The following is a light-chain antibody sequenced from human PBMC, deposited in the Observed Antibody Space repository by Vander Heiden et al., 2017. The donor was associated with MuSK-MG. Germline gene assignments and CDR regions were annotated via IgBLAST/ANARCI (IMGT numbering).Light chain of an antibody. J-gene: IGKJ2*01. CDR1: QSINIY. Sequence: SEKSESPSSLSASVGDRVTITCRASQSINIYLNWYQQKPWKGPKLLIHAASSLQRGVPSPFSGSGSLTEFTLTITSLQPEDFATYYCQQSYSTLYTFGHGTKLEIK. V-gene: IGKV1-39*01. CDR2: AAS. CDR3: QQSYSTLYT.